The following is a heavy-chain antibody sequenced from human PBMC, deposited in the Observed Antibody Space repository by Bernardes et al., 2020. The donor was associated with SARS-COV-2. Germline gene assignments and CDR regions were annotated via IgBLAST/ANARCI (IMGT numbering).Heavy chain of an antibody. D-gene: IGHD3-16*01. V-gene: IGHV3-23*01. J-gene: IGHJ4*02. CDR3: VWGYFFDY. CDR2: ISSGGDTP. CDR1: GFTFSNYA. Sequence: GGSLRLSCAASGFTFSNYAMSWVRQAPGQGLEWVATISSGGDTPYYADSVKARFAISRDNSKNTLHLQMNSLRAEDTATYFCVWGYFFDYWGQGTLVTVSS.